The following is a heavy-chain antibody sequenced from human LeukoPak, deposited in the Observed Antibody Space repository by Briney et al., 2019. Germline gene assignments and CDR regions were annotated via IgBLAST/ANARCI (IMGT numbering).Heavy chain of an antibody. CDR3: ARDRTLYDFWSGYHY. Sequence: PGGSLRLSCAASGFTFSSYAMNWVRQAPGKGLEWVSGISAGGDNTYYADSVKGRFTISRDNAKNSLYLQMNSLRAEDTAVYYCARDRTLYDFWSGYHYWGQGTLVTVSS. CDR2: ISAGGDNT. D-gene: IGHD3-3*01. CDR1: GFTFSSYA. V-gene: IGHV3-21*01. J-gene: IGHJ4*02.